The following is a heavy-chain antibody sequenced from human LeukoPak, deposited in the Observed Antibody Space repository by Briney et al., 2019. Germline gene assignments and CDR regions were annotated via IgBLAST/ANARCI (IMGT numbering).Heavy chain of an antibody. D-gene: IGHD1-1*01. V-gene: IGHV1-18*01. CDR2: ISAYNGNT. J-gene: IGHJ6*03. Sequence: ASVKVSCKASGYTFSSYGISWVRHAHGQGLEWMGWISAYNGNTYYAQKLQGRVTMTTDTSTSTVYMELGSLTPDDTAVYYCARGHDWNDLPYYYNYYYMDVWGKGTTVTVSS. CDR3: ARGHDWNDLPYYYNYYYMDV. CDR1: GYTFSSYG.